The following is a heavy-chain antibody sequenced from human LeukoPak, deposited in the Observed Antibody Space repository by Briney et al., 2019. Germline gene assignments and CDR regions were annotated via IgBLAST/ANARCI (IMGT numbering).Heavy chain of an antibody. Sequence: GGSLRLSCAASGFTFSGSVMHWVRQASGKGLEWVGRIRNKANSYATTYAASVKGRFTISRDDSKNTAYLQMNSLKTEDTAVYYCSSYYGDYDALDVWGQGTMVTVSS. D-gene: IGHD4-17*01. CDR2: IRNKANSYAT. CDR1: GFTFSGSV. CDR3: SSYYGDYDALDV. V-gene: IGHV3-73*01. J-gene: IGHJ3*01.